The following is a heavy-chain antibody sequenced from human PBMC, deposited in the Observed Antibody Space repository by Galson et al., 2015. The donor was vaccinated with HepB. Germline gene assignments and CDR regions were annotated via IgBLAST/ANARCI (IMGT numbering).Heavy chain of an antibody. Sequence: SLRLSCAASGFTFRNFAMTWVRQAPGKGLEWLSVIGDSTYYVDSVKGRFTISRDNSKNTLFQQMNSLRADDTAVYYCARGRSFSSYSAADYWGQGTLVTVSS. CDR2: IGDST. V-gene: IGHV3-23*01. D-gene: IGHD1-26*01. CDR3: ARGRSFSSYSAADY. CDR1: GFTFRNFA. J-gene: IGHJ4*02.